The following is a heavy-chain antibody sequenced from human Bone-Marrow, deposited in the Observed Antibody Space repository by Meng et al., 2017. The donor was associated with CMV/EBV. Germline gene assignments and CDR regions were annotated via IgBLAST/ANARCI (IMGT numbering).Heavy chain of an antibody. CDR3: ARAQGGYCSSTSCYTYYYGMDV. V-gene: IGHV1-46*01. CDR2: INPSGGST. J-gene: IGHJ6*02. D-gene: IGHD2-2*02. Sequence: ASVKVSCKASGYTFTNYYMHWVRQAPGQGLEWMGIINPSGGSTSYAQKFQGRVTMTRDTSTSTVYMELRSLRSDDTAVYYCARAQGGYCSSTSCYTYYYGMDVWGQGTTVTGSS. CDR1: GYTFTNYY.